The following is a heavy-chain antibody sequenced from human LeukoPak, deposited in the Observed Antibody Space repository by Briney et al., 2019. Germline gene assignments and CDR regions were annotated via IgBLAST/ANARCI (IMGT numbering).Heavy chain of an antibody. Sequence: ASVKVSCKATGYTFTGYYMHWVRQAPGQGLEWMGWINPNSGGTNYAQKFQGRVTMTRDTSISTAYMELSRLRSDDTAVYYCARESLVIDHYGMDVWGQGTTVTVSS. D-gene: IGHD3-9*01. CDR3: ARESLVIDHYGMDV. J-gene: IGHJ6*02. V-gene: IGHV1-2*02. CDR2: INPNSGGT. CDR1: GYTFTGYY.